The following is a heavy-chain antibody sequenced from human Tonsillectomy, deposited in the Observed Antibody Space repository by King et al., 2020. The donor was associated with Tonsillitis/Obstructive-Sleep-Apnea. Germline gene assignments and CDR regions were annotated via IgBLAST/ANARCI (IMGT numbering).Heavy chain of an antibody. D-gene: IGHD3-3*01. Sequence: VQLVESGGGLIPPGGSLRLSCAASGFIVRSNYMSWVRQAPGKGLEWVSVSYSGDTTFYADSVKGRFTISRDNSKNTLYLQMNSLRAEDTAVYYCARRIFVYSYHNMDFWGGGTTAPASS. CDR1: GFIVRSNY. CDR2: SYSGDTT. V-gene: IGHV3-53*01. CDR3: ARRIFVYSYHNMDF. J-gene: IGHJ6*03.